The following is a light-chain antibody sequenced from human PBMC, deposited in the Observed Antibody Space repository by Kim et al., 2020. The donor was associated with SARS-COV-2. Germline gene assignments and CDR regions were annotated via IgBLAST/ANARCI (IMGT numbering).Light chain of an antibody. V-gene: IGKV1-27*01. CDR1: QDISNY. J-gene: IGKJ1*01. Sequence: PLTQSTSSLSASVGDRVTITCRASQDISNYLAWYQQEPGKVPKLLIYAASALQSGVPSRFGGSGSGTAFTLTITSLQPEDVATYYCQTYDSVPWTVGPLTKVDLK. CDR2: AAS. CDR3: QTYDSVPWT.